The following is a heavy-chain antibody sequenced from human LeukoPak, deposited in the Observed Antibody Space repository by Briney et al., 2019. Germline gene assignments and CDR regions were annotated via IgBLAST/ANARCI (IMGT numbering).Heavy chain of an antibody. V-gene: IGHV1-46*01. CDR3: ARDYYDSSGYYYGWFDP. CDR1: GYTFTSYY. J-gene: IGHJ5*02. Sequence: ASVKVSCKASGYTFTSYYMHWVRQAPGQGLEWMGIIKPSGGSTSYAQKFQVRVTMTRDMSTSTVYMDLSSLRSEDTAVYYCARDYYDSSGYYYGWFDPWGQGTLVTVSS. D-gene: IGHD3-22*01. CDR2: IKPSGGST.